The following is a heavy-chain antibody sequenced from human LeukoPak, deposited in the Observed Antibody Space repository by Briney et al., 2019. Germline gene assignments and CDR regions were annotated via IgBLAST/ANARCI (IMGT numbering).Heavy chain of an antibody. Sequence: PSETLSLTCTVSGGSISSYYWSWIRQPAGKGLESIGHISTSGSTNYNPSLKSRVTMSVDTSKNQFSLKLSSVTAADTAVYYCARVTPHYGDYSYFDYWGQGTLVTVSS. CDR3: ARVTPHYGDYSYFDY. CDR1: GGSISSYY. V-gene: IGHV4-4*07. D-gene: IGHD4-17*01. J-gene: IGHJ4*02. CDR2: ISTSGST.